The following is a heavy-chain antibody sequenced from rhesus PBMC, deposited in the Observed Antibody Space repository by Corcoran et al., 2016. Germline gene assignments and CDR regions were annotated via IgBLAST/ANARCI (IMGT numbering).Heavy chain of an antibody. D-gene: IGHD6-25*01. CDR3: VKGGKRQLTHYYGLDS. J-gene: IGHJ6*01. V-gene: IGHV3-8*01. Sequence: EVQLVESGGGLVQPGGSLRLSCTGSGFTFSSYYMYWVRQAPGKGLEWVSAMNTGGGSTWYTDSVNGRFTISKENAKNTLYLQMDSLRAEDTAVYYCVKGGKRQLTHYYGLDSWGQGVVVTVSS. CDR1: GFTFSSYY. CDR2: MNTGGGST.